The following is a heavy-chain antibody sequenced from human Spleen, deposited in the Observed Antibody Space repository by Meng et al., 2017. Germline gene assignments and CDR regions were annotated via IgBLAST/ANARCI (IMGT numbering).Heavy chain of an antibody. V-gene: IGHV1-2*02. Sequence: ASVKVPRKTFGYTFTGYYIHWVRQAPGQGLEWMGWINPKSGDTNYAQSFQGRVSLTRDTPISTAYMELSSLRSDDTAVYYCATGIFGEDYLDYWGQGTLVTVSS. CDR2: INPKSGDT. CDR3: ATGIFGEDYLDY. D-gene: IGHD3-10*02. CDR1: GYTFTGYY. J-gene: IGHJ4*02.